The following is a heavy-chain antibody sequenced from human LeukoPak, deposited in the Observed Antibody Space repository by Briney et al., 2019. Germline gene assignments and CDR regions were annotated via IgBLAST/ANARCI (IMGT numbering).Heavy chain of an antibody. CDR2: ISSDGSST. V-gene: IGHV3-74*01. CDR1: GFTFSSYA. CDR3: ARVRSYYFDY. Sequence: GGSLRLSCSASGFTFSSYAMHWVRQAPGKGLVWVSRISSDGSSTIYADSVKGRFTISRDNAKNTLFLQMNSLRAEDTAVYYCARVRSYYFDYWGQGTLVTVSS. J-gene: IGHJ4*02.